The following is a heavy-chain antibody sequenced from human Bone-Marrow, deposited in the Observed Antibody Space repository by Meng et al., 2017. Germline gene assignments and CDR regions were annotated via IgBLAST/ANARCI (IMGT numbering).Heavy chain of an antibody. V-gene: IGHV4-34*09. CDR2: INHSGST. D-gene: IGHD5-18*01. CDR3: ARGSCLQLWLQDY. CDR1: GGASSGYY. Sequence: QVRLRESGQGLVQPSQPLHIPNTVDGGASSGYYWSRLRQPPGKGLEWMCEINHSGSTNFNPSLQSRVTISVETSNNQFSLKLSSVTAADTTVYYCARGSCLQLWLQDYWGQGTLVTVSS. J-gene: IGHJ4*02.